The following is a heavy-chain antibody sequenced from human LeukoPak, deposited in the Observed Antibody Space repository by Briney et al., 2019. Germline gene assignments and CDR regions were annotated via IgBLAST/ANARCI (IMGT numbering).Heavy chain of an antibody. CDR3: ARDSAPGVTVTIDAFDI. CDR2: IYTGGST. V-gene: IGHV4-4*07. J-gene: IGHJ3*02. CDR1: GDSISSYY. Sequence: PSETLSLTCTVSGDSISSYYWSWIRQPAGKGLEWIGRIYTGGSTNYNPSLKSRLTMSVDTSKNQFSLKLSSVTAADTAVYYCARDSAPGVTVTIDAFDIWGQGTMVTVSS. D-gene: IGHD4-17*01.